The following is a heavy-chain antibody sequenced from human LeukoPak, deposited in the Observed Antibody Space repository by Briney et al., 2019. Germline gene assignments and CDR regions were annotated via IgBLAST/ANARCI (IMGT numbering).Heavy chain of an antibody. Sequence: SETLSLTCTVSGGSISSYYWSWIRQPPGKGLERIGYIYYSGSTNYNPSLKSRVTISVDTSKNQFSLKLSSVTAADTAVYYCARLTYYYDSSGYLHAFDIWGQGTMVTVSS. CDR1: GGSISSYY. CDR3: ARLTYYYDSSGYLHAFDI. J-gene: IGHJ3*02. CDR2: IYYSGST. V-gene: IGHV4-59*08. D-gene: IGHD3-22*01.